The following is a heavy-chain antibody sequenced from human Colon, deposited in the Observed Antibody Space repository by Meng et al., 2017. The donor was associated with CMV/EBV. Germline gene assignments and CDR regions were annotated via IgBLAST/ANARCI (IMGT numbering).Heavy chain of an antibody. J-gene: IGHJ4*02. Sequence: GESLKISCRASGYNFGAYWIGWVRQMPGEDLEWMGMIHCGDSRTIYSPLFHGRVTISADKYISTAYLQLTSLQTSDSAMYYCARHWDADRFGFWGQGTPVTVSS. CDR1: GYNFGAYW. CDR3: ARHWDADRFGF. D-gene: IGHD1-26*01. CDR2: IHCGDSRT. V-gene: IGHV5-51*01.